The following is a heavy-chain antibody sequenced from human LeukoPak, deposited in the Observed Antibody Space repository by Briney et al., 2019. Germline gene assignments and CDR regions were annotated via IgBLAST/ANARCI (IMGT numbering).Heavy chain of an antibody. D-gene: IGHD5-18*01. CDR3: VKDQKKGYSYGYVFYYYYMDV. CDR1: GFTVSTNS. Sequence: GGSLRLSCTVSGFTVSTNSMSWVRQAPGKGLEWVSFIYSDNTHYSDSVKGRFTISRDNSKNTLYLQMNSLRAEDTAVYYCVKDQKKGYSYGYVFYYYYMDVWGKGTTVTISS. V-gene: IGHV3-53*01. J-gene: IGHJ6*03. CDR2: IYSDNT.